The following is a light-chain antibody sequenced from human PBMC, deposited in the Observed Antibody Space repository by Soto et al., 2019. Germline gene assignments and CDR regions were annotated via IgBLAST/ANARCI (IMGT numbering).Light chain of an antibody. CDR2: AAS. Sequence: DIQMTQSPSSLSSSVGYIFTITCRSSQSISSFLNWYQQKPGKAPKVLIYAASRLESGVPSRFSGSGSGTDFTLTISSLQPEDYATYYCQQSYSTPPRYTFGQGTKVDIK. CDR1: QSISSF. V-gene: IGKV1-39*01. J-gene: IGKJ2*01. CDR3: QQSYSTPPRYT.